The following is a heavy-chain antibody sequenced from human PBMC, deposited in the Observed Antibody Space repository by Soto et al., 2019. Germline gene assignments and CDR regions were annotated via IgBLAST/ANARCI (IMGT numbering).Heavy chain of an antibody. D-gene: IGHD3-16*02. V-gene: IGHV1-3*05. Sequence: QVQLAQSGAEERKPGASVKVSCEATGYTFTAYAMHWVRQAPGQRLEWMRWINPANGNTKYSQTFQGRLTITSDTSANTVYMELNSLTSEDTAMYYCTRSAISPYGGLIGPFDYWGQGNLVTVSS. CDR3: TRSAISPYGGLIGPFDY. CDR2: INPANGNT. J-gene: IGHJ4*02. CDR1: GYTFTAYA.